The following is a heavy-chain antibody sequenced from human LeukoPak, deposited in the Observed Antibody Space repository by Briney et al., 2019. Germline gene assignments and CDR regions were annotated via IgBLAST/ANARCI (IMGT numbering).Heavy chain of an antibody. Sequence: PSGGSLRLSCAASGFTFSSYWMHWVRQAPGKGLVWVSRINSVGSSTSSADSVKGRFTISRDNAKNTLYLQMNSLRAEDTAVYYCARDFDRYYFDYWGQGTLVTVSS. CDR2: INSVGSST. J-gene: IGHJ4*02. CDR3: ARDFDRYYFDY. CDR1: GFTFSSYW. V-gene: IGHV3-74*01. D-gene: IGHD3-9*01.